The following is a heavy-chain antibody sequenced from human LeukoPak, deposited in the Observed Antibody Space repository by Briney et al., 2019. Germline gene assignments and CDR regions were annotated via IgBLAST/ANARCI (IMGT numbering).Heavy chain of an antibody. D-gene: IGHD2-15*01. V-gene: IGHV4-59*08. J-gene: IGHJ4*02. CDR2: VYYTGRT. CDR3: ARLTEGW. Sequence: SETLSLTCIVSGGSIGSYYWSWVRQTPGKGLEWIGYVYYTGRTNYNPSLKGRVSIFVDTSKNQFSLKLSSVTAADTAVYYCARLTEGWWGQGALVTVSS. CDR1: GGSIGSYY.